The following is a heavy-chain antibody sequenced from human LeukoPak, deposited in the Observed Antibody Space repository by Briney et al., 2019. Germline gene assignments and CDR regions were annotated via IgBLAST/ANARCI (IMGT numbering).Heavy chain of an antibody. Sequence: ASVKVSCKASGYTFSGYYMHWVRQAPGQGLEWVGWINPNSGGTNYAQKFQGRVTMTRDTSISTAYMELTRLTSDDTAVYYCARDLDYFDRTGYYYPRYYYMGVWGQGTTVTISS. CDR2: INPNSGGT. CDR1: GYTFSGYY. CDR3: ARDLDYFDRTGYYYPRYYYMGV. J-gene: IGHJ6*02. V-gene: IGHV1-2*02. D-gene: IGHD3-22*01.